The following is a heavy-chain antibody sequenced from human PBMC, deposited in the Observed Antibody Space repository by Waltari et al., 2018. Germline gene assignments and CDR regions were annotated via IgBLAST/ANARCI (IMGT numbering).Heavy chain of an antibody. Sequence: QVQLVQSGAEVKKPGASVKVSCKASGYTFTSYDINWVRQATGQGLEWMGWMNPNSGNTGYEQKFQGRVTITRNTSISTAYMELSSLRSEDTAVYYCARGYCSSTSCYDYYGMDVWGQGTTVTVSS. CDR2: MNPNSGNT. CDR1: GYTFTSYD. J-gene: IGHJ6*02. CDR3: ARGYCSSTSCYDYYGMDV. V-gene: IGHV1-8*03. D-gene: IGHD2-2*01.